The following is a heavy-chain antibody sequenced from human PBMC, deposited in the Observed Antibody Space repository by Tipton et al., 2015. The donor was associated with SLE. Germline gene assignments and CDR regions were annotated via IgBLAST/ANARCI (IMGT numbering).Heavy chain of an antibody. J-gene: IGHJ4*02. CDR2: INTDGSSA. D-gene: IGHD4-17*01. CDR3: ARGPYMTTVFYFDY. CDR1: GFTFRTYW. V-gene: IGHV3-74*01. Sequence: SLRLSCTASGFTFRTYWMHWVRQVPGKGLVWVARINTDGSSANYADSVKGRFTISRDNAKNSLYLQMNSLRAEDTAVYYCARGPYMTTVFYFDYWGQGTLVTVSS.